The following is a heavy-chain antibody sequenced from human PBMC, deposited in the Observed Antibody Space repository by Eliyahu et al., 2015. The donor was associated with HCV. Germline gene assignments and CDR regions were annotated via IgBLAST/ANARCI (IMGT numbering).Heavy chain of an antibody. J-gene: IGHJ3*02. CDR2: IYYSGSA. D-gene: IGHD3-22*01. CDR3: ARMYDISGSNGAFDI. Sequence: QVQLQESGPGLVKPSETLSLTCTVSGXSLGGYYWSWIRQPPGKGLEWIGYIYYSGSADYGPSLKSRVTMSVDTSKNQFSLKLNSVIAADTAVYYCARMYDISGSNGAFDIWGQGTMVTVSS. CDR1: GXSLGGYY. V-gene: IGHV4-59*01.